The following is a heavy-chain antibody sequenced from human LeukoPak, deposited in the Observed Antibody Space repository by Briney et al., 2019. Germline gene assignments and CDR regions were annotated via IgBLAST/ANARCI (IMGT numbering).Heavy chain of an antibody. Sequence: ASVTVSCKASGYTFTSYGVSWVRQAPGQGLEWMGWISAYNGNTNSAQKLQGRVTMTTDTSTSTAYMELRSLRSDDTAVYYCARAEADVWSGIIDYWGQGTLVTGSS. CDR3: ARAEADVWSGIIDY. D-gene: IGHD3-3*01. J-gene: IGHJ4*02. V-gene: IGHV1-18*01. CDR1: GYTFTSYG. CDR2: ISAYNGNT.